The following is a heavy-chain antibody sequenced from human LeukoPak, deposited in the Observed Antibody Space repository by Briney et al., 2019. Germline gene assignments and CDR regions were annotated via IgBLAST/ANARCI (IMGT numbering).Heavy chain of an antibody. CDR2: IIPIFGTA. D-gene: IGHD2-21*02. J-gene: IGHJ5*02. CDR3: ARAYCGGDYCRNWFDP. Sequence: ASVKVSCKASGGTFSSYAISWVRQAPGQGLEWMGGIIPIFGTANYAQKFQGRVTITTDESTGTAYMELSSLRSEDTAVYYCARAYCGGDYCRNWFDPWGQGTLVTVSS. CDR1: GGTFSSYA. V-gene: IGHV1-69*05.